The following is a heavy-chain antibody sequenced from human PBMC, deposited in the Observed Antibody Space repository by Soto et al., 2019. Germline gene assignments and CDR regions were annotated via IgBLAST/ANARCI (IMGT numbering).Heavy chain of an antibody. CDR3: ARVNYCSSSSCSPFDF. Sequence: PGGSLRLSCAASGFNFNSYSMNWVRQAPGKGLEWVSLISSNSIFIYYADSVKGRFTISRDNAKNSLYLQMNSLRAEDTAVYYCARVNYCSSSSCSPFDFWGQGTLVTVSS. CDR2: ISSNSIFI. V-gene: IGHV3-21*01. CDR1: GFNFNSYS. J-gene: IGHJ4*02. D-gene: IGHD2-15*01.